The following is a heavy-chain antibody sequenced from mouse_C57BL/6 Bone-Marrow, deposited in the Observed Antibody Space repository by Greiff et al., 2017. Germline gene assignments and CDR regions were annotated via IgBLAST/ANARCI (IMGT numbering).Heavy chain of an antibody. V-gene: IGHV1-81*01. J-gene: IGHJ2*01. CDR1: GYTFTSYG. CDR3: ARLELDYDDFDY. Sequence: QVQLQQSGAELARPGASVKLSCKASGYTFTSYGISWVKQRTGQGLEWIGEIYPRSGNTYYNEKFKGKATLTADKSSSTAYMELRSLTSEDSAVYLCARLELDYDDFDYWGQGTTLTVSS. D-gene: IGHD2-4*01. CDR2: IYPRSGNT.